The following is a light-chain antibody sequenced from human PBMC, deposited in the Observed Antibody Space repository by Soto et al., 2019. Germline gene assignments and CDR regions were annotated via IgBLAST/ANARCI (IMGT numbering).Light chain of an antibody. J-gene: IGKJ5*01. CDR2: GAS. CDR1: QSVSSN. CDR3: QQYNNWPPVT. V-gene: IGKV3-15*01. Sequence: EIVMTQSPGTLSVSPGERATISCRASQSVSSNLAWYQQKPGQAPRLLIYGASTRATGIPARFSGSGSGTEFTLTISSLQSEDFVVYYCQQYNNWPPVTFGQGTRLEIK.